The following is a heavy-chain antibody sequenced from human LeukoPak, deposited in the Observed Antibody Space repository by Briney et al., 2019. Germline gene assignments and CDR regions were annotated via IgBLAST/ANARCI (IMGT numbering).Heavy chain of an antibody. CDR1: GYTFTSYD. CDR3: ARDHQTGWIYDL. D-gene: IGHD5-12*01. CDR2: MKYDGSER. Sequence: GASVKVSCKASGYTFTSYDINWVRQAPGKGLEWVANMKYDGSERYYLDSVKGRFTISRDNAKNSLYLQMDSLRAEDTAVYYCARDHQTGWIYDLWGQGTQVTVSS. J-gene: IGHJ5*02. V-gene: IGHV3-7*01.